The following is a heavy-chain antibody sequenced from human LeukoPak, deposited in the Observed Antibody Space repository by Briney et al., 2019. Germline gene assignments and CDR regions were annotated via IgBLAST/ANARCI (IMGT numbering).Heavy chain of an antibody. CDR3: ARDQVPAAYYGIDV. J-gene: IGHJ6*04. CDR1: GGTFSSYA. CDR2: IIPIFGTA. Sequence: ASVKVSCKASGGTFSSYAISWVRQAPGQGLEWMGGIIPIFGTANYAQKFQGRVTITADKSASTAYMELSSLRSEDTAVYYCARDQVPAAYYGIDVWGKGTTVTVSS. D-gene: IGHD2-2*01. V-gene: IGHV1-69*06.